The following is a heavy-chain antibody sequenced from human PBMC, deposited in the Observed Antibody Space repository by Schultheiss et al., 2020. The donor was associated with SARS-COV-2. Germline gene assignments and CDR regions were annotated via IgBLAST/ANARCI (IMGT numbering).Heavy chain of an antibody. CDR2: ISSSSSTI. J-gene: IGHJ4*02. D-gene: IGHD6-19*01. Sequence: GGSLRLSCAASGFTFSSYWMNWVRQAPGKGLEWVSYISSSSSTIYYADSVKGRFTISRDNSKNTLYLQMNSLRAEDTAVYYCARDRFPGIAVAGPWGQGTLVTVSS. CDR3: ARDRFPGIAVAGP. V-gene: IGHV3-48*01. CDR1: GFTFSSYW.